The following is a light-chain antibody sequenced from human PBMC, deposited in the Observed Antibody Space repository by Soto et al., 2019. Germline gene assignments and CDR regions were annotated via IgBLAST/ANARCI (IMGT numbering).Light chain of an antibody. J-gene: IGKJ1*01. CDR1: QSISSY. V-gene: IGKV1-39*01. CDR2: AAS. Sequence: DIQMTQSPSSLSASVGDRVTITCGASQSISSYLNWYQQKPGKAPKLLIYAASSLQSGVPSRFSGSGSGTDFTLTISSLQPEDFATYYCQQSYSTPRTFGQGIKVEIK. CDR3: QQSYSTPRT.